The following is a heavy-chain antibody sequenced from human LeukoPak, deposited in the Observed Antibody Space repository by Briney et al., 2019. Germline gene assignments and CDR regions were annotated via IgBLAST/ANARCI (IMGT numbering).Heavy chain of an antibody. D-gene: IGHD3-10*01. CDR1: GGSISSGGYS. J-gene: IGHJ1*01. Sequence: SETLFLTCAVSGGSISSGGYSWSWIRQPPGKGLEWIGYIYHSGSTYYNPSLKSRVTISVDRSKNQFSLKLSSVTAADTAVYYCARAELLWFGETRAEYFQHWGQGTLVTVSS. CDR3: ARAELLWFGETRAEYFQH. V-gene: IGHV4-30-2*01. CDR2: IYHSGST.